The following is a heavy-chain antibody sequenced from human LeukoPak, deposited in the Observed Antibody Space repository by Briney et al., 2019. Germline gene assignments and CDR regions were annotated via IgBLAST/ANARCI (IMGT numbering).Heavy chain of an antibody. J-gene: IGHJ4*02. D-gene: IGHD2-2*01. CDR2: IKQDGSEK. CDR1: GFTFSNYW. V-gene: IGHV3-7*01. CDR3: ARERCSSASCFPDY. Sequence: GALRLSCAASGFTFSNYWMTWVRQAPGKGLECVANIKQDGSEKYYVGSVKGRFTISRDNAKNSLYLQMNSLRAEDTAFYYCARERCSSASCFPDYWGQGTLVTVSS.